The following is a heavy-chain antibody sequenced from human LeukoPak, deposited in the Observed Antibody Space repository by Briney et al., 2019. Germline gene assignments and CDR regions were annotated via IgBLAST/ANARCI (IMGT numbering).Heavy chain of an antibody. CDR3: ARTDPHFDY. Sequence: ASVKVSCKASGYTLSELLVHWVRQAPGQGLEWMGWINPNSGGTNYAQKFQGRVTMTRDTSISTAYMELSRLRSDDTAVYYCARTDPHFDYWGQGTLVTVSS. V-gene: IGHV1-2*02. J-gene: IGHJ4*02. CDR1: GYTLSELL. CDR2: INPNSGGT.